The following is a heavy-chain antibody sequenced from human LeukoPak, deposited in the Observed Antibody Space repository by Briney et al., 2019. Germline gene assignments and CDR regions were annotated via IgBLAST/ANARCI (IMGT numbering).Heavy chain of an antibody. Sequence: GGSLRLSCVASGFTFSSYEMTWVRQAPGKGLEWLSYISSSGSTIYYADSVKGRFTVSRDNAKNSLYLQMNSLRAEDTAVYYCARRAGAYSHPYDYWGQGTLVTVSS. J-gene: IGHJ4*02. CDR1: GFTFSSYE. V-gene: IGHV3-48*03. D-gene: IGHD4/OR15-4a*01. CDR2: ISSSGSTI. CDR3: ARRAGAYSHPYDY.